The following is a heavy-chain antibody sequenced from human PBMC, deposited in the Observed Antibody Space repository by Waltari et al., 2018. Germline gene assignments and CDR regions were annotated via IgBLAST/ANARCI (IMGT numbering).Heavy chain of an antibody. CDR3: ARDSRVGANFFFAY. V-gene: IGHV4-4*02. CDR1: GGSISSSNW. CDR2: IYHSGTT. J-gene: IGHJ4*02. Sequence: QVQLQESGPGLVKPSGTLSLTCAVSGGSISSSNWWSWVGQPPGKGLEGMGEIYHSGTTNSNPSLKILVTISVDKSKNPFSLKLSSVTAADTAVYYCARDSRVGANFFFAYWGQGTLVTVSS. D-gene: IGHD1-26*01.